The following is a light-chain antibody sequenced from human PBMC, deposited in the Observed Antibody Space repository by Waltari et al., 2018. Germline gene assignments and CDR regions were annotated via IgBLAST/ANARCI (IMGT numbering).Light chain of an antibody. Sequence: QSVLTQPPSASGTPGQRVTISWSGSSSNTGSNTVNWYQQLPGTAPKLLIYSNNQRPSGVPDRFSGSKSGTSASLAISGLQSEDEADYYCAAWDDSLNGPVFGGGTKLTVL. CDR3: AAWDDSLNGPV. V-gene: IGLV1-44*01. J-gene: IGLJ2*01. CDR2: SNN. CDR1: SSNTGSNT.